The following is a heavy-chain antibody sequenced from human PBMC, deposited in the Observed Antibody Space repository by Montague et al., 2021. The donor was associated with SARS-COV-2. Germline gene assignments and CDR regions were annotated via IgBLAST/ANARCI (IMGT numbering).Heavy chain of an antibody. CDR2: INHRGTS. CDR1: GGSFSDYN. D-gene: IGHD3-22*01. CDR3: ARGRQHFNMIVVVMTGGEYYFDY. J-gene: IGHJ4*02. V-gene: IGHV4-34*01. Sequence: SETLSLTCAVYGGSFSDYNWSWIRQPPGKGLEWIGGINHRGTSNYNPSLKSRVSISVDTSKNQFSLYLGSVTAADTAVYYCARGRQHFNMIVVVMTGGEYYFDYWAQGTLVTVSS.